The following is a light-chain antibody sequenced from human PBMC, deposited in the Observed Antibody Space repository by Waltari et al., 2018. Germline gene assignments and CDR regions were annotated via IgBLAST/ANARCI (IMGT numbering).Light chain of an antibody. CDR2: GAS. CDR3: QHRDNWLFT. J-gene: IGKJ3*01. V-gene: IGKV3D-20*02. CDR1: RTVVDTN. Sequence: VLTQSPGTLSLSPGSRATLPCRASRTVVDTNAAWYQQKPGQAPRLLSYGASKRASDIPHRFGGSGSGTDFTLTISRVEPEDFAFYYCQHRDNWLFTFGPGTKVEVK.